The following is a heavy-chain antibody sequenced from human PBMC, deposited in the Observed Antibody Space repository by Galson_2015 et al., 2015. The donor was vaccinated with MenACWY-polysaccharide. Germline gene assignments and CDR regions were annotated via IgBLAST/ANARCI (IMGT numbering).Heavy chain of an antibody. CDR2: IHGSDGST. J-gene: IGHJ3*02. CDR3: AKCSGISCYSGFAFDI. D-gene: IGHD2-15*01. CDR1: GFTFSSYA. Sequence: SLRLSCAASGFTFSSYAMAWVRLAPGKGLEWVSGIHGSDGSTHYADSVRGRFTISRDNSKNMVDLQMNSLGAEDTAIYYCAKCSGISCYSGFAFDIWGRGTMVTVSS. V-gene: IGHV3-23*01.